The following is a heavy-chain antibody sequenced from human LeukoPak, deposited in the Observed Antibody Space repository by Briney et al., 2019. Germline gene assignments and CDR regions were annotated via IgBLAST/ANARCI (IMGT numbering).Heavy chain of an antibody. Sequence: GGSLRLSCAASGFTFSTYGMHWVRQAPGKGLEWLAVIWNDGGKKYYADSVKGRFAVSRDNSKNTLFLQVNSLRAEDTAIYYCAKDGGNGYSHDAFDIWGQGTMVTVSS. CDR1: GFTFSTYG. D-gene: IGHD5-24*01. CDR3: AKDGGNGYSHDAFDI. J-gene: IGHJ3*02. V-gene: IGHV3-33*06. CDR2: IWNDGGKK.